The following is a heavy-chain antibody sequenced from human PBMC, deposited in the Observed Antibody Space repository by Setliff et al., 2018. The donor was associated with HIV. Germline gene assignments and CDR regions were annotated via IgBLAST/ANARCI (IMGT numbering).Heavy chain of an antibody. CDR2: IQSGGII. D-gene: IGHD5-18*01. V-gene: IGHV3-23*01. J-gene: IGHJ6*02. Sequence: PGGSLRLSCAASGFTLSNSAMTWVRQKPGRGLEWVSLIQSGGIIYYADSVKGRFTISRDNYNNILSLQMSSLRAEDTAVYYCAILNVDTTMVIYYGMDVWGQGTTVTVSS. CDR3: AILNVDTTMVIYYGMDV. CDR1: GFTLSNSA.